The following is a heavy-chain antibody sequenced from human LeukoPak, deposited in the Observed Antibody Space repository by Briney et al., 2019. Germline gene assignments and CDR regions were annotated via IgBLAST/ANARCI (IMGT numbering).Heavy chain of an antibody. CDR1: GFTFNTYL. CDR3: ARAFPGLGGAFDY. CDR2: IKHDGSEK. D-gene: IGHD3-10*01. V-gene: IGHV3-7*01. J-gene: IGHJ4*02. Sequence: GGSLRLSCAASGFTFNTYLMSWVRQAPGKGLEWVANIKHDGSEKDSVGSVKGRFTISRDNGNNSVYLQMNSLRAEDTAVYYCARAFPGLGGAFDYWGQGTLVTVSS.